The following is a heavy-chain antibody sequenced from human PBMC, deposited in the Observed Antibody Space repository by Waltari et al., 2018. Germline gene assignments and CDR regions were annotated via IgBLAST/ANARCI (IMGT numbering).Heavy chain of an antibody. D-gene: IGHD2-15*01. J-gene: IGHJ4*02. CDR2: IYHSGRT. CDR3: ARIEVANLDY. Sequence: QVQLQESGPGLVKPSETLSLTCAVSGYSISSGYYWGWIRQPPGNGLGWIGSIYHSGRTYYTPSLKSRVTISVDTSKNQFSLKLGSVTAADTAVYYCARIEVANLDYWGQGTLVTVSS. CDR1: GYSISSGYY. V-gene: IGHV4-38-2*01.